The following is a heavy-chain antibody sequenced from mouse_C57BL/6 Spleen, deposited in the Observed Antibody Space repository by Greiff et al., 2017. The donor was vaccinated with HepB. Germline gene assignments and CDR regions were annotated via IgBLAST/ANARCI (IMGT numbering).Heavy chain of an antibody. Sequence: VQLQQPGAELVRPGTSVKLSFKASGYTFTSYWMHWVKQRPGQGLEWIGVIDPSDSYTNYNQKFKGKATLTVDTSSSTAYMQLSSLTSEDSAVYYCARDYGSSYWYFDVWGTGTTVTVSS. CDR3: ARDYGSSYWYFDV. CDR1: GYTFTSYW. D-gene: IGHD1-1*01. J-gene: IGHJ1*03. V-gene: IGHV1-59*01. CDR2: IDPSDSYT.